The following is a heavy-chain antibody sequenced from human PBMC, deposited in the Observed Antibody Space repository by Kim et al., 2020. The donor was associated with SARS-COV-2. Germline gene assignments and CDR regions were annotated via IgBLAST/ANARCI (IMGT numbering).Heavy chain of an antibody. J-gene: IGHJ4*02. CDR2: GGST. Sequence: GGSTYHANSVKVRFTISRDNAKNTLYLQMNSLRAEDTAVYYCAKGGYSGFWGQGTLVTVSS. V-gene: IGHV3-23*01. D-gene: IGHD5-12*01. CDR3: AKGGYSGF.